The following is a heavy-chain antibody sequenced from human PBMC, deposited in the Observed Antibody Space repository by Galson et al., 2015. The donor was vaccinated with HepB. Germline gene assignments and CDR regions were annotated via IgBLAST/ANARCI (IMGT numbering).Heavy chain of an antibody. CDR3: ARDPAPLEWLLFDVWGGVAGLDY. Sequence: SLRLSCAASGFTFSSYAMHWVRQAPGKGLEWVAVISYDGSNKYYAGSVKGRFTISRDNSKNTLYLQMNSLRAEDTAVYYCARDPAPLEWLLFDVWGGVAGLDYWGQGTLVTVSS. CDR1: GFTFSSYA. J-gene: IGHJ4*02. D-gene: IGHD3-3*01. CDR2: ISYDGSNK. V-gene: IGHV3-30-3*01.